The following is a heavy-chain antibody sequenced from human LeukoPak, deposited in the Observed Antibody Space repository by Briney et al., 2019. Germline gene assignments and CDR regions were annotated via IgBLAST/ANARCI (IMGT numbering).Heavy chain of an antibody. CDR1: GGSISSYY. V-gene: IGHV4-59*01. J-gene: IGHJ4*01. Sequence: SETLSLTCTVSGGSISSYYWSWIRQPPGKGLEWIGYIYYSGSTNYNPSLKSRVTISVDTSKNQFSLKLSSVTAADTAVYYCAREGSFMVRGVFDYWGQEPWSPSPQ. CDR3: AREGSFMVRGVFDY. CDR2: IYYSGST. D-gene: IGHD3-10*01.